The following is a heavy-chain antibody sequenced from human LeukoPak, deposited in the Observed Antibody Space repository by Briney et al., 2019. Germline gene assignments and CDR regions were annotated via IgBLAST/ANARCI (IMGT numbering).Heavy chain of an antibody. CDR3: AKALAGYLSSANWFDP. CDR2: ISWNSGSI. D-gene: IGHD6-13*01. J-gene: IGHJ5*02. V-gene: IGHV3-9*01. CDR1: GFTFDDYA. Sequence: PGGSLRLSCAASGFTFDDYAMHWVRQAPGKGLEWVSGISWNSGSIGYADSVKGRFTISRDNAKNSLYLQMNSLRAEDTALYYCAKALAGYLSSANWFDPWGQGTLVTVSS.